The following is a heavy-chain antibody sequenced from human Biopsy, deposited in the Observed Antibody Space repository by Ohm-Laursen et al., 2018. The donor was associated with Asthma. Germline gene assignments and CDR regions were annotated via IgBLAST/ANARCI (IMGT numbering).Heavy chain of an antibody. D-gene: IGHD6-19*01. CDR1: GGTFSNFA. CDR2: IMTVFGTT. Sequence: SSVKVSCKTPGGTFSNFAISWVRQAPGQGLEWLGGIMTVFGTTNYAQKFQGRVTITADESTGTAYMEVTSLRSEDTAIYYCARYQVGYSSGWSLLLKKIYYSGMDVWGQGTAVTVSS. CDR3: ARYQVGYSSGWSLLLKKIYYSGMDV. V-gene: IGHV1-69*01. J-gene: IGHJ6*02.